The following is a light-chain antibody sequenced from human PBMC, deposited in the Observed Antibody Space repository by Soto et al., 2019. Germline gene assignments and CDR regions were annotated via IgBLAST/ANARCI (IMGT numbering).Light chain of an antibody. CDR1: EDIDTS. CDR3: QHYDTFSWT. Sequence: DIQMTQSPSTLSVSLGDRITITCRASEDIDTSLAWFQQRPGKAPKVLIAGASGLMNGVPSTFSGSGSGSEFALTISSVQSDDFPTYYCQHYDTFSWTFGEGKKV. CDR2: GAS. J-gene: IGKJ1*01. V-gene: IGKV1-5*01.